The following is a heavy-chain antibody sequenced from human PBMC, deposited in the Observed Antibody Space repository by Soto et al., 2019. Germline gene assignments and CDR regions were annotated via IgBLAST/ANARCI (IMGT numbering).Heavy chain of an antibody. D-gene: IGHD5-12*01. J-gene: IGHJ4*02. Sequence: QVQLQESGPGLVKPSETLSLTCTVSGGSISGDFWTWFRQPPGKGLEYIGYIYYSGSTNYNPSLKSRVTISIDTSRTQFLLNLSSVTAADTAVYYCAKTKAVATIIDNWGQGTLVTVSS. CDR1: GGSISGDF. V-gene: IGHV4-59*01. CDR3: AKTKAVATIIDN. CDR2: IYYSGST.